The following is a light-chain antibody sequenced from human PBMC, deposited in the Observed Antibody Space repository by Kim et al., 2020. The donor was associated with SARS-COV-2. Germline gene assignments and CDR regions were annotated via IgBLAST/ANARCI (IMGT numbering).Light chain of an antibody. J-gene: IGKJ2*01. Sequence: SVSPGERATLSCRASQSVSSNLAWYQQKPGQAPRLLIYGASARATGIPARFSGSGSGTEFTLTISSLQSEDFAVYYCQQYNNWPYTFGRGTKLEIK. V-gene: IGKV3-15*01. CDR3: QQYNNWPYT. CDR1: QSVSSN. CDR2: GAS.